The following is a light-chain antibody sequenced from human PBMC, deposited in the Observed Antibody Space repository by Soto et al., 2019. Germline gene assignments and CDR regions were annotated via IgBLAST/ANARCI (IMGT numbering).Light chain of an antibody. J-gene: IGLJ1*01. V-gene: IGLV1-40*01. Sequence: QSVLTQPPSVSGAPGQRVTISCTGNSSNIGAGYDVHWYQQLPGAAPTLLIYGNNNRPSGVPNRFSGSKSGTSASLAIAELQAEDEADYYCQSYDSSLTAYVFGAGTKVTV. CDR2: GNN. CDR1: SSNIGAGYD. CDR3: QSYDSSLTAYV.